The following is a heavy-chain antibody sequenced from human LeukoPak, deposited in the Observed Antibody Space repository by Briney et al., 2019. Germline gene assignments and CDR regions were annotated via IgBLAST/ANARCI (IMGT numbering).Heavy chain of an antibody. J-gene: IGHJ4*02. V-gene: IGHV4-30-4*01. CDR1: GGSISSGDYY. Sequence: SQTLSLTCTVSGGSISSGDYYWSWIRQPPGRGLEWIGYIYYSGSTYYNPSLKSRVTISVDTSKNQFSLKLSSVTAADTAVYYCARAREWLRFFDYWGQGTLVTVSS. CDR3: ARAREWLRFFDY. CDR2: IYYSGST. D-gene: IGHD5-12*01.